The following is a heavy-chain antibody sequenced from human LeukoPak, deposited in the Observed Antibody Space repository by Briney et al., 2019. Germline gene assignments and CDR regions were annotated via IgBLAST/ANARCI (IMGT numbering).Heavy chain of an antibody. Sequence: GGSLRLSCAVSGFTFTGSAMHWVRQASGKGLEWVGRIRSKPNNYATAYAASVKGRLTISRDDSKNTAYLQMNSLKTEDTAVYYCTRLPLSGTNDYWGQGTLVTVSS. D-gene: IGHD1-20*01. CDR2: IRSKPNNYAT. J-gene: IGHJ4*02. V-gene: IGHV3-73*01. CDR3: TRLPLSGTNDY. CDR1: GFTFTGSA.